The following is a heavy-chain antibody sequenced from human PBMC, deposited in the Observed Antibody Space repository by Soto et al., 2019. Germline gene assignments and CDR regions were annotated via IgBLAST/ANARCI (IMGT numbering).Heavy chain of an antibody. V-gene: IGHV3-23*01. J-gene: IGHJ3*02. CDR1: GFMFNSYG. CDR2: ISGSGGST. D-gene: IGHD6-13*01. CDR3: ATGQGIAAAGTYAFDI. Sequence: GGSLRLSCAASGFMFNSYGMSWVRQAPGKGLEWVSAISGSGGSTYYADSVKGRFTISSDNSKNTLYLQMNSLRAEDTDVYYCATGQGIAAAGTYAFDIWGQGTMVTVSS.